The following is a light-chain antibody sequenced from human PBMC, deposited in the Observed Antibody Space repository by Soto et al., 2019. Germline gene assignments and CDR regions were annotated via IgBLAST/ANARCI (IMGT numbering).Light chain of an antibody. CDR1: QSISSW. CDR2: DAS. V-gene: IGKV1-5*01. Sequence: DIQMTQSPSTLSASVVDRVTITCRASQSISSWLAWYQQKPGKAPKLLIYDASRLESGVPSRFSGSGSGTEFTLTISSLQPDDFVTYYCQQYNSYSTFGQGTKVDIK. J-gene: IGKJ1*01. CDR3: QQYNSYST.